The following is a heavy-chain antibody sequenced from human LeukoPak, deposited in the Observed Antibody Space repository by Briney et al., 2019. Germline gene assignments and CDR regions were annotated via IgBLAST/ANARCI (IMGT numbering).Heavy chain of an antibody. D-gene: IGHD1-26*01. CDR1: GFIFSNNW. V-gene: IGHV3-7*01. CDR2: IKGDGSEK. Sequence: GGSLRLSCAASGFIFSNNWMSWVRQAPGKGQEWVANIKGDGSEKYYVDSVKGRFTISRDNTRNSVYLQMNSLRADDTATYYCARDDFSGSYCDWGQGTLVTVSS. J-gene: IGHJ4*02. CDR3: ARDDFSGSYCD.